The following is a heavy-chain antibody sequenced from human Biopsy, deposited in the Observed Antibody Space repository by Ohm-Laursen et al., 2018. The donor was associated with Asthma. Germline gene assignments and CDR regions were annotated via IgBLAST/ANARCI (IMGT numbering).Heavy chain of an antibody. CDR2: ISVYNGNT. V-gene: IGHV1-18*01. CDR3: ARAVDYSHYYGIDV. Sequence: SETVACTTSGYTFNSAGITWVRQAPGQGLERMGWISVYNGNTKVAQKLQDRVTMITDTSTSTAYMELRGLRSDDTAVYFCARAVDYSHYYGIDVWGQGTTVTVS. CDR1: GYTFNSAG. J-gene: IGHJ6*02. D-gene: IGHD3-10*01.